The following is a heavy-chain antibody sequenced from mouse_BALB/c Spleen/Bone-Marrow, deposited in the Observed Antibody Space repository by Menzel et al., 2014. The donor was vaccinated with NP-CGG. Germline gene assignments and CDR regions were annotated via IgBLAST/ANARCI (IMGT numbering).Heavy chain of an antibody. J-gene: IGHJ4*01. CDR2: INPSTDYT. CDR1: GYTFTSYW. Sequence: QVHLNESGAEPAKPGASVKMSCKPSGYTFTSYWMQWEKQRPGQGLEWNGYINPSTDYTEYNQKFKDKATLTADKSSSTAYMQLSSLTSEDSAVFYCARQISTVDYAMDYWGQGTSVTVSS. V-gene: IGHV1-7*01. CDR3: ARQISTVDYAMDY. D-gene: IGHD1-1*01.